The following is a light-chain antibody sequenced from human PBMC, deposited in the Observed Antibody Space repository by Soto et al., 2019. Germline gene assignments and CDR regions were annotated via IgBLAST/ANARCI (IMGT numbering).Light chain of an antibody. CDR2: KAS. J-gene: IGKJ1*01. CDR1: QSISSW. CDR3: QHYNTYPWT. Sequence: DIQMTQSPATLSASVGDRVTITCRASQSISSWLAWHQQKPGKAPNLLIHKASHLESGVPSRFSGSGSGTEFTLTIISLQPGDFATYYCQHYNTYPWTFGQGTKVDIK. V-gene: IGKV1-5*03.